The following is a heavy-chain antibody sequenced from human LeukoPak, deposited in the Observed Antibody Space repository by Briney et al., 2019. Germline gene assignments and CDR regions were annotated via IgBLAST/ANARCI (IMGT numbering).Heavy chain of an antibody. D-gene: IGHD6-6*01. J-gene: IGHJ4*02. CDR3: ARGVPLDY. V-gene: IGHV1-69*06. Sequence: SVKVSCKASGGTFISYAISGVGQAPGQGGEWRGGIIPIFGTANYAQKFQGRVTITADKSTSTAYMELSSLRSEDTAVYYCARGVPLDYWGQGTLVTVSS. CDR1: GGTFISYA. CDR2: IIPIFGTA.